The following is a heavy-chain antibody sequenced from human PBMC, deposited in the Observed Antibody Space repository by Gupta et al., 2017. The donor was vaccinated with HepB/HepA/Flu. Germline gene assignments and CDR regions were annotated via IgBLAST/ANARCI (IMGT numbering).Heavy chain of an antibody. Sequence: QLQLQESGPGLVKPSETLSLTCTVPCGSMRTMSSVSWSWIRQPPGKGLEWIGYIYYTGSTNYNPSLESRVTISVDTSKNQFSLNLRSVTAADTAVYSCATAGNQHYFDYWGQGTLVTVSS. CDR2: IYYTGST. CDR3: ATAGNQHYFDY. J-gene: IGHJ4*02. V-gene: IGHV4-61*01. D-gene: IGHD1-14*01. CDR1: CGSMRTMSSVS.